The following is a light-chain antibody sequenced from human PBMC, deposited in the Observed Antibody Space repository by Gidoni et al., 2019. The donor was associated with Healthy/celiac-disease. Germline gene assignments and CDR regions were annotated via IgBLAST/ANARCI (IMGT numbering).Light chain of an antibody. CDR3: T. Sequence: VIWMTQSPSLLSASTGDRVTISCRMSQCISSYLAWYQQKPGKAPELLIYAASTLQSGVQSRFSGSGAGTDFTLTISGLQSEDFATYYTTFGQGTKLEIK. J-gene: IGKJ2*01. CDR2: AAS. CDR1: QCISSY. V-gene: IGKV1D-8*01.